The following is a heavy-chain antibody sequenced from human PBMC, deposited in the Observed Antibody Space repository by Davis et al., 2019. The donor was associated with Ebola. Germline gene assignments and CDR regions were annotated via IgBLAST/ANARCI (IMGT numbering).Heavy chain of an antibody. CDR1: GFTFSNAW. D-gene: IGHD3-10*01. Sequence: GESLKISCAASGFTFSNAWMSWVRQAPGKGLEWVGRTKSKTDGGTTDYAAPVKGRFTISRDDSKNTLYLQMNSLKTEDTAVYYCATWSGAVWGQGTTVTVSS. CDR2: TKSKTDGGTT. J-gene: IGHJ6*02. V-gene: IGHV3-15*01. CDR3: ATWSGAV.